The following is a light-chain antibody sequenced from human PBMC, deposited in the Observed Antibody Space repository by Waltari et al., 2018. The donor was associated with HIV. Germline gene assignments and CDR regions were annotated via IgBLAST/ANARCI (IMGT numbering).Light chain of an antibody. CDR2: SDD. CDR3: AVWDDSLNVVV. V-gene: IGLV1-44*01. CDR1: NSNIGSNT. Sequence: QSVLTQPPSASGTPGQRVTLSCSGSNSNIGSNTVNWYQQLPGTAPKLLMYSDDQRPPGVPDRFSGSKSGTSTSLAISGLQSEDEADYYCAVWDDSLNVVVFGGGTKLTVL. J-gene: IGLJ2*01.